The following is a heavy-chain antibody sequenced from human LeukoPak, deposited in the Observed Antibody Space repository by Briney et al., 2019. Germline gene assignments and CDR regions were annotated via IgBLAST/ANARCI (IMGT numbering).Heavy chain of an antibody. J-gene: IGHJ4*02. V-gene: IGHV3-23*01. Sequence: PGGSLRLSCAASGFTFSSYAMSWVRQAPGKGLEWVSAISGSGGSTYYADSVKGRFTISRDNSKNTLYLQMNSLRAEDTAVYYCEKDLLVVVAATVSDWGQGTLVTVSS. CDR1: GFTFSSYA. D-gene: IGHD2-15*01. CDR3: EKDLLVVVAATVSD. CDR2: ISGSGGST.